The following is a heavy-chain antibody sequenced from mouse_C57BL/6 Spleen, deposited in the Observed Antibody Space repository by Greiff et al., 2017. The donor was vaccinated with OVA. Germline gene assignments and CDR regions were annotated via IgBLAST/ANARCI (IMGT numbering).Heavy chain of an antibody. CDR1: GYTFTDYN. V-gene: IGHV1-22*01. Sequence: VKLVESGPELVKPGASVKMSCKASGYTFTDYNMHWVKQSHGKSLEWIGYINPNNGGTSYNQKFKGKATLTVNKSSSTAYMELRSLTSEDSAVYYCARDEDYYAMDYWGQGTSVTVSS. J-gene: IGHJ4*01. CDR3: ARDEDYYAMDY. CDR2: INPNNGGT.